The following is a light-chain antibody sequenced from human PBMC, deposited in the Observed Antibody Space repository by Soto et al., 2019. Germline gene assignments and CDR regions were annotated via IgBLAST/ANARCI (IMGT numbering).Light chain of an antibody. V-gene: IGLV2-23*02. CDR3: CSYAGNYTLI. CDR1: SSDVGSYNL. CDR2: EVT. Sequence: QSVLTQPASVSGSPGQSITISCTGTSSDVGSYNLVSWYQQHPGKAPKLMIYEVTKRPSGVSNRFSGSKSGNTASLTVSGLQAEDEGDFYCCSYAGNYTLIFGGGTKLTVL. J-gene: IGLJ2*01.